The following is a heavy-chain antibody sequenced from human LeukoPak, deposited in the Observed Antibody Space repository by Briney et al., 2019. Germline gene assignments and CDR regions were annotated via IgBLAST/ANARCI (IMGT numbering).Heavy chain of an antibody. Sequence: ASVKVSCKASGYTFTGYYMHWVRQAPGQGLEWMGWMNPNSGNTGYAQKFQGRVTITRNTSISTAYMELNSLRSEDTAVYYCARNSGYYLDSSAFDIWGQGTMVTVSS. D-gene: IGHD3-22*01. J-gene: IGHJ3*02. CDR2: MNPNSGNT. V-gene: IGHV1-8*03. CDR1: GYTFTGYY. CDR3: ARNSGYYLDSSAFDI.